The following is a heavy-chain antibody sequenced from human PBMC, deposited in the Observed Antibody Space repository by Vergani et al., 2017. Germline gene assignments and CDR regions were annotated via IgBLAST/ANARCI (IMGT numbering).Heavy chain of an antibody. V-gene: IGHV4-34*01. CDR1: GGSFSGYY. D-gene: IGHD2-2*02. CDR2: INHSGST. J-gene: IGHJ6*02. Sequence: QVQLQQWGAGLLKPSETLSLTCAVYGGSFSGYYWSWIRQPPGKGLEWIGEINHSGSTNYNPSLKRRVTISVDTSKNQFSLKLSTVTAAETAVYYCARILGYCSSTSCYSYGMEVWGQGTTVTVSS. CDR3: ARILGYCSSTSCYSYGMEV.